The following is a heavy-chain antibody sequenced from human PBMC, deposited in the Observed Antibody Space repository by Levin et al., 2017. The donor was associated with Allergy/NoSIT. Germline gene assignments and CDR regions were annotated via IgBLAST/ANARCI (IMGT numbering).Heavy chain of an antibody. CDR3: TRDRDKASVIAARPSWFDP. CDR2: INHSGST. V-gene: IGHV4-34*01. CDR1: GGSFSGYY. Sequence: SETLSLTCAVYGGSFSGYYWSWIRQPPGKGLEWIGEINHSGSTNYNPSLKSRVTISVDTSKNQSSLQLSSVTAADTAVYYCTRDRDKASVIAARPSWFDPWGQGTLVTVSS. J-gene: IGHJ5*02. D-gene: IGHD6-6*01.